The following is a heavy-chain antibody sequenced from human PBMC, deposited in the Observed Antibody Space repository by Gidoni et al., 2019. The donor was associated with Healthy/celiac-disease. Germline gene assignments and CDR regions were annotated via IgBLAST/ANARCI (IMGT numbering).Heavy chain of an antibody. Sequence: QVQLVESGGGVVQPGRSLRLSCAASGFTFSSYGMHWVRQAPGKGLEWVAVIWYDGSNKYYADSVKGRFTISRDNSKNTLYLQMNSLRAEDTAVYYCARDPAVVVIVGHYGMDVWGQGTTVTVSS. D-gene: IGHD3-22*01. CDR3: ARDPAVVVIVGHYGMDV. V-gene: IGHV3-33*01. CDR1: GFTFSSYG. CDR2: IWYDGSNK. J-gene: IGHJ6*02.